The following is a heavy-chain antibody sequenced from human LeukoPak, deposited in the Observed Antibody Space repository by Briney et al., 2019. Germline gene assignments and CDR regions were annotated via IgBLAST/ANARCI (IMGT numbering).Heavy chain of an antibody. Sequence: ASVKVSCKASGYTFTSYGISWVRQAPGQGLEWMGWISAYNGNTNYAQKLQGRVTMTTDTSTSTAYMELRSLRSDDTAVYYCARVRSGSYLGYFDYWGQGTLVTVSS. D-gene: IGHD1-26*01. V-gene: IGHV1-18*01. CDR2: ISAYNGNT. J-gene: IGHJ4*02. CDR3: ARVRSGSYLGYFDY. CDR1: GYTFTSYG.